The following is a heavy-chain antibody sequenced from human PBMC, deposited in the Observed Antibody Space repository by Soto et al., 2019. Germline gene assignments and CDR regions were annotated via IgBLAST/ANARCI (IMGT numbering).Heavy chain of an antibody. CDR2: VNRNGRN. J-gene: IGHJ3*01. CDR3: ARGGSSDWQVAFDF. D-gene: IGHD6-19*01. CDR1: GGSFSGYF. V-gene: IGHV4-34*01. Sequence: SETLSLTCDVYGGSFSGYFWNWIRQSPGKGLEWIGKVNRNGRNNYNPSLKSRVTISLDMSKKQISLKLTSVTAADTAVYYCARGGSSDWQVAFDFWGQGTMVTVSS.